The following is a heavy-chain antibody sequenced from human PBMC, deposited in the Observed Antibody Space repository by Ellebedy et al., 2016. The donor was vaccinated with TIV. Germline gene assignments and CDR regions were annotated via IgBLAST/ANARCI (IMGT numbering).Heavy chain of an antibody. Sequence: GESLKISXAASGFTFSSPGMHWVRQAPGKGLAWVALTSFDGSNKYYADSVKGRFIISRDNSKNTLYLQMNSLRPEDTAVYYCATDGQLEGLGDVWGKGTTVTVSS. CDR2: TSFDGSNK. V-gene: IGHV3-30*03. D-gene: IGHD6-6*01. J-gene: IGHJ6*04. CDR1: GFTFSSPG. CDR3: ATDGQLEGLGDV.